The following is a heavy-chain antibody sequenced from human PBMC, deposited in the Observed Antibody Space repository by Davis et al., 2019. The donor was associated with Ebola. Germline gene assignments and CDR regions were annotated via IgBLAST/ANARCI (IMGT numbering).Heavy chain of an antibody. CDR2: IYYSGST. CDR1: GGSVSSGSYY. Sequence: PSETLSLTCTVSGGSVSSGSYYWSWIRQPPGKGLEWIGYIYYSGSTNYNPSLKSRVTISVDTSKNQFSLKLSSVTAADTAVYYCARDGYIYYYGMDVWGKGTTVTVSS. J-gene: IGHJ6*04. V-gene: IGHV4-61*01. D-gene: IGHD3-22*01. CDR3: ARDGYIYYYGMDV.